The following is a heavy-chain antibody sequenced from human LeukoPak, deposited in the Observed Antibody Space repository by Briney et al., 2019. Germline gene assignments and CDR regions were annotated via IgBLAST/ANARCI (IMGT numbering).Heavy chain of an antibody. CDR1: SGSFSGYY. CDR3: ARRRRRDGYNYLFDY. J-gene: IGHJ4*02. V-gene: IGHV4-34*01. Sequence: PSETLSLTCAVHSGSFSGYYWSWIRQPPGKGLEWIGEINHSGSTNYNPSLKSRVTISVDTSKNQFSLKLSSVTAADTAVYYCARRRRRDGYNYLFDYWGQGTLVTVSS. CDR2: INHSGST. D-gene: IGHD5-24*01.